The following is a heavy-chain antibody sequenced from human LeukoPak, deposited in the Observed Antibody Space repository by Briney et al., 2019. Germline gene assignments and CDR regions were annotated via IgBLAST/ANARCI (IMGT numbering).Heavy chain of an antibody. D-gene: IGHD3-22*01. CDR2: INWNGGST. Sequence: PGGSLRLSCAASGFTFDDYGMSWVRQAPGKGLEWVSDINWNGGSTGYADSVKGRFTISRDNAKNSLYLQMNSLRTEDTALYYCARGGYYYDRSAPPNFDYWGRGTLVTVSS. CDR1: GFTFDDYG. V-gene: IGHV3-20*04. CDR3: ARGGYYYDRSAPPNFDY. J-gene: IGHJ4*02.